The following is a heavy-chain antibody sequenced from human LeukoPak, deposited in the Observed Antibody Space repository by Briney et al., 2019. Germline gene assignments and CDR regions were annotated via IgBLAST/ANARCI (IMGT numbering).Heavy chain of an antibody. Sequence: SETLSLTCTVSGGSISSSSFYWGWIRQPPGRGLEWIGSIYHSGSIYYNPSLKSRVTISVDTSKNQFSLRLSSVTAADTAVYYCARGGVLKSVDYWGQGTLVAVSS. CDR3: ARGGVLKSVDY. D-gene: IGHD3-16*01. J-gene: IGHJ4*02. CDR2: IYHSGSI. V-gene: IGHV4-39*07. CDR1: GGSISSSSFY.